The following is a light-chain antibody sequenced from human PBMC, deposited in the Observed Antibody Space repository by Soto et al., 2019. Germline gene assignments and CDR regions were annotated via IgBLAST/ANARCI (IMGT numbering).Light chain of an antibody. Sequence: DSVVTQSPLSLPVTPGEPASISCRSSQSLLHSNGYNYLDWYLQKPGQSPQLLIYLGSNRASGVPDRFSGIGSGTDFTLKISRVEAEDVGFYYCMQALQAPLTFGQGTKVDSK. CDR3: MQALQAPLT. J-gene: IGKJ1*01. CDR1: QSLLHSNGYNY. CDR2: LGS. V-gene: IGKV2-28*01.